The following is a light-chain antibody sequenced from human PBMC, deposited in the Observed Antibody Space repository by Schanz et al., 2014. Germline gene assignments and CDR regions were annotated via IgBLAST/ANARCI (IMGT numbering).Light chain of an antibody. V-gene: IGLV2-14*03. CDR3: SSFTTSSAPGV. J-gene: IGLJ3*02. Sequence: QSALTQPASVSGTPGQSITISCTGTSSDVGGYDLVSWHQQHPDKAPKLMIYDVSNRSTGVSNRLSASKSGNTAYLNISDIQSEDEADYYASSFTTSSAPGVFGGGTKLTVL. CDR1: SSDVGGYDL. CDR2: DVS.